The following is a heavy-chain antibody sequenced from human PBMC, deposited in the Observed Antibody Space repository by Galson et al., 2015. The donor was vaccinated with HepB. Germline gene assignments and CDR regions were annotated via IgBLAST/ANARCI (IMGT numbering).Heavy chain of an antibody. CDR1: GFTFSSYA. V-gene: IGHV3-23*01. D-gene: IGHD1-26*01. J-gene: IGHJ1*01. Sequence: SLRLSCAASGFTFSSYAMSWVRQAPGKGLEWVSAISGSGGSTYYADSVKGRFSISRDNSKNTLYLQMNSLRPEDTAMYYCARGIAEGAAYFQHWGQGILVTVSS. CDR2: ISGSGGST. CDR3: ARGIAEGAAYFQH.